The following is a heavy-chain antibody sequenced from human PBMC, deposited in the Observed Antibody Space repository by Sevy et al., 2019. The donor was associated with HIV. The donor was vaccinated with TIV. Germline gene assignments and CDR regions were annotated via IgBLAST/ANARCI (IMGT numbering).Heavy chain of an antibody. D-gene: IGHD3-10*01. Sequence: GGSLRLSCKGSGFTFTNYWIAWVRQMPGKGLEWMGIIYPGDSDTRYSPSFQGRITISAAKSRATAYLQWSSLMASDTAMYYCARTYYSGSGNYCDAISRFGYWGQGTLVTVSS. CDR1: GFTFTNYW. CDR3: ARTYYSGSGNYCDAISRFGY. CDR2: IYPGDSDT. V-gene: IGHV5-51*01. J-gene: IGHJ4*02.